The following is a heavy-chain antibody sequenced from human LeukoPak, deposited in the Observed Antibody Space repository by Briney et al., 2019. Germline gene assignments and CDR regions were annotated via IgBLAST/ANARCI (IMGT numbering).Heavy chain of an antibody. CDR2: INPNSGGT. J-gene: IGHJ4*02. CDR3: AREAMVGATPYYFDY. V-gene: IGHV1-2*02. Sequence: ASVKVSCKASGYTFTGYYMHWVRQAPGQGLEWMGWINPNSGGTNYAQKFQGRVTMTRDTSISTAYMELSRLRSDDTAVYYCAREAMVGATPYYFDYWGQGTLVTVSS. D-gene: IGHD1-26*01. CDR1: GYTFTGYY.